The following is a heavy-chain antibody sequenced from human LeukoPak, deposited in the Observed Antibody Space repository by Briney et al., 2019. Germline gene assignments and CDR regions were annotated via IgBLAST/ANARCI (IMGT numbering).Heavy chain of an antibody. V-gene: IGHV4-39*01. Sequence: PSETLSLTCTVSRGSIISKTYYWGWIRQSPGKGLEWIGNIQNSVTNFYNPSLRSRVTMYVDTSKNEVSLNLYSVTAADTAVYYCARLIGYCSVCSCPGWGSWGQGTLVTVSS. CDR2: IQNSVTN. CDR1: RGSIISKTYY. J-gene: IGHJ5*02. CDR3: ARLIGYCSVCSCPGWGS. D-gene: IGHD2-15*01.